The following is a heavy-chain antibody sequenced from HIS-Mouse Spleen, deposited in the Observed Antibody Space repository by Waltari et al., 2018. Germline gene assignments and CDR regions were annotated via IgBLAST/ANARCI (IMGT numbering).Heavy chain of an antibody. CDR2: IYYSGST. CDR3: AREIPYSSSWYDWYFDL. D-gene: IGHD6-13*01. V-gene: IGHV4-39*07. J-gene: IGHJ2*01. CDR1: GGSISSSSYY. Sequence: QLQLQESVPGLVKPSETLSLTCTVSGGSISSSSYYWGWLRPPPGKGLEWIGSIYYSGSTYYNPSLKSRVTISVDTSKNQFSLKLSSVTAADTAVYYCAREIPYSSSWYDWYFDLWGRGTLVTVSS.